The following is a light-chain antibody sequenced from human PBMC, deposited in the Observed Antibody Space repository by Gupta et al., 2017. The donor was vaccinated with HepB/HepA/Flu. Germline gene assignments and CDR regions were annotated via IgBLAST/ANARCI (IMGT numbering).Light chain of an antibody. Sequence: EIVLTQSPGPLSLSRGVSATLSCRASQSVSNSYLAWYQQKPGQARRLLIYGASSRATGIPDRFSGSGSGTDFTLTISRLEPEDFAVYYCQQYGSSSYTFGQGTKLEIK. CDR1: QSVSNSY. CDR3: QQYGSSSYT. CDR2: GAS. J-gene: IGKJ2*01. V-gene: IGKV3-20*01.